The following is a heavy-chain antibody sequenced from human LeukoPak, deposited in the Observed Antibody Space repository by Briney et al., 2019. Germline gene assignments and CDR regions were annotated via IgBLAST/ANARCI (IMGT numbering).Heavy chain of an antibody. J-gene: IGHJ4*02. V-gene: IGHV1-3*04. CDR3: ARDMGSGSLHY. D-gene: IGHD1-26*01. Sequence: ASMKVSCKASGYTFTTYAIHWVRQAPGQRLEWLGWINTGNGDTRYSQTFQGRVTITRDTSASTAYMELSSLRPEDTAVYYCARDMGSGSLHYWGQGTLVTVSS. CDR2: INTGNGDT. CDR1: GYTFTTYA.